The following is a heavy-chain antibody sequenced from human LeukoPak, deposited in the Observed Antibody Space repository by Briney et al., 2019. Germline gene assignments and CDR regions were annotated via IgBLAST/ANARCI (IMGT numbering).Heavy chain of an antibody. D-gene: IGHD6-19*01. CDR1: GYTFTSYG. J-gene: IGHJ5*02. CDR2: ISAYNGNT. V-gene: IGHV1-18*01. Sequence: ASVKDSCKASGYTFTSYGISWVQQAPGQGLEWMGWISAYNGNTNYAQKLQGRVTMTTDTSTSTAYMELRSLRSDDTAVYYCTRDSSGFFDPWGQGTLVTVSS. CDR3: TRDSSGFFDP.